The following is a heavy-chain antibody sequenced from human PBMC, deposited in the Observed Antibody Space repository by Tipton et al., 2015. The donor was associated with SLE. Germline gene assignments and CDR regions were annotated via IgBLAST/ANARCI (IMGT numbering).Heavy chain of an antibody. CDR1: GGSISSSNSYY. V-gene: IGHV4-34*01. Sequence: TLSLTCAVYGGSISSSNSYYWSWIRQPPGKGLEWIGEINHSGSTNYNPFLKSRVTISLDTSKNQFSLNLSSVTAADTAVYYCARQLVRDFYFDYWGQGTLVTVSS. CDR3: ARQLVRDFYFDY. J-gene: IGHJ4*02. D-gene: IGHD6-6*01. CDR2: INHSGST.